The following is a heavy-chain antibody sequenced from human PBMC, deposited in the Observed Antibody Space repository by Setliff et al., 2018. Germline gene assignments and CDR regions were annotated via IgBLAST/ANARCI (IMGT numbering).Heavy chain of an antibody. CDR2: TIPIFGTT. V-gene: IGHV1-69*05. D-gene: IGHD3-22*01. CDR3: VREGVDSRSSTDYRYYMDV. CDR1: GGTFSSYG. J-gene: IGHJ6*03. Sequence: SVKVSCKASGGTFSSYGISWVRQAPGQGLEWMGETIPIFGTTDYAQKFQGRVTIITDESTSTAFMQLSSLRSEDTAVYYCVREGVDSRSSTDYRYYMDVWGKGTTVTVSS.